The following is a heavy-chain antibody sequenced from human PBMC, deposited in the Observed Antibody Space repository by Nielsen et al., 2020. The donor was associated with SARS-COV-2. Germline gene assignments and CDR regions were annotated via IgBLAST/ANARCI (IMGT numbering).Heavy chain of an antibody. CDR3: ARDVGLTHPEQFEY. CDR2: ISGYNGNR. V-gene: IGHV1-18*01. J-gene: IGHJ4*02. CDR1: GYTFTSYA. D-gene: IGHD1-26*01. Sequence: ASVKVSCKASGYTFTSYAMNWVRQAPGQGLEWMGWISGYNGNRYYAQKFQGRVTMTTDTFLNTAYMDLRSLRPDDTAVYYCARDVGLTHPEQFEYWGQGTLVTVSS.